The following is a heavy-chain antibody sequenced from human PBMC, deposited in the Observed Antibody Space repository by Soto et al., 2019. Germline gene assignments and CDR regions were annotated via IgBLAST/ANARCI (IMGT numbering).Heavy chain of an antibody. Sequence: PGGSLRLSCAASGFTFSSYWMSWVRQAPGKGLEWVANIKQDGSEKYYVDSVKGRFTISRDNAKNSLYLQMNSLRAEDTAVYYCARVIFGVVISKGLYYFDYWGQGTLVTVSS. CDR2: IKQDGSEK. V-gene: IGHV3-7*05. J-gene: IGHJ4*02. CDR1: GFTFSSYW. CDR3: ARVIFGVVISKGLYYFDY. D-gene: IGHD3-3*01.